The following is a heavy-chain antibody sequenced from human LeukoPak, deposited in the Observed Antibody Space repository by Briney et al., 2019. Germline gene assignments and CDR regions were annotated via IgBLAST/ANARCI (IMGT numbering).Heavy chain of an antibody. CDR2: IYTSGSS. D-gene: IGHD4-11*01. J-gene: IGHJ4*02. V-gene: IGHV4-4*07. CDR3: ARGPPTLTTSDSDY. CDR1: GGSINSYY. Sequence: SETLSLTCTVSGGSINSYYWSWIRQPAGKGLEWIGRIYTSGSSNYNPSLKSRVTMSVDTSKNQFSLRLTSVTAADTAVYYCARGPPTLTTSDSDYWGQGTLVTVSS.